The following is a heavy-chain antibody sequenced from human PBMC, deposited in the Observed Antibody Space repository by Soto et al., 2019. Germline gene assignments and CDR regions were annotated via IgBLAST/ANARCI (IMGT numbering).Heavy chain of an antibody. V-gene: IGHV4-59*01. CDR2: TYYSGNT. J-gene: IGHJ5*02. Sequence: SETLSLTCTVSGGSMTNYYWSWIRQPPGKGLEWIGYTYYSGNTNYNPSLKSRVTISVDTSKNQFSLKLSSVTAADTAVYYCARDRKHNWFDPWGQGTLVTVSS. CDR3: ARDRKHNWFDP. CDR1: GGSMTNYY.